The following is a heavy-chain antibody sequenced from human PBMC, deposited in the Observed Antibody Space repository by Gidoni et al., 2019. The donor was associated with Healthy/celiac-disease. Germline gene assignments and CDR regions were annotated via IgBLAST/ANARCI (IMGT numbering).Heavy chain of an antibody. J-gene: IGHJ4*02. D-gene: IGHD6-19*01. CDR2: IYYSGRT. Sequence: QLQLQESGPGLVKPSETLSLTCTVSGGSISSSSYYWGWIRQPPGKGLEWIGSIYYSGRTYYNPSLKSRVTISVDTSKNQFSLKLSSVTAADTAVYYCARQWLVKGRSFDYWGQGTLVTVSS. V-gene: IGHV4-39*01. CDR3: ARQWLVKGRSFDY. CDR1: GGSISSSSYY.